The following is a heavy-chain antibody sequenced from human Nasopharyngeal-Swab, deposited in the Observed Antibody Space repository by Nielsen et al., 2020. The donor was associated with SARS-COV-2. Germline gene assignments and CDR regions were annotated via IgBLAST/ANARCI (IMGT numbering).Heavy chain of an antibody. D-gene: IGHD5-18*01. Sequence: GESLKISCKGSGYSFTSYWISWVRQMPGKGLEWMGRIDPSDSYTNYSPSFQGHVTISADKSISTAYLQWSSLKASDTAMYYCARHSRRGYSYGYYFDYWGQGTLVTVSS. CDR1: GYSFTSYW. J-gene: IGHJ4*02. V-gene: IGHV5-10-1*01. CDR2: IDPSDSYT. CDR3: ARHSRRGYSYGYYFDY.